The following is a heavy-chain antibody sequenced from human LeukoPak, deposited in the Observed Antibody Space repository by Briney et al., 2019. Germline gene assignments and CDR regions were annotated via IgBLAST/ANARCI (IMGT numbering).Heavy chain of an antibody. CDR3: AKAPITMVYYMDV. V-gene: IGHV3-20*04. J-gene: IGHJ6*03. D-gene: IGHD3-10*01. Sequence: GGSLRLSCAASGFTFDDYGMTWVRQAPGKGLEWVSGINWNGDTIGYADSVKGRFTISRDNAKNSLYLQMNSLRAEDTAVYYCAKAPITMVYYMDVWGKGTTVTISS. CDR2: INWNGDTI. CDR1: GFTFDDYG.